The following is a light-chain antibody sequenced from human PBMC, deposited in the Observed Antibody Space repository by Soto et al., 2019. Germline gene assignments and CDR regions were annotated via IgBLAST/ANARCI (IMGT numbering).Light chain of an antibody. V-gene: IGLV2-23*01. Sequence: QSVLTQPASVSGSPGQSITISCTGTSSDVGSYNLVSWYQQHSGNAPKLVIYEGSKRPSGVSSLFTGSKSGNTASLTISGLQAEDEADYYCCSYAGSSTYVFGTGTKLTVL. CDR1: SSDVGSYNL. CDR2: EGS. CDR3: CSYAGSSTYV. J-gene: IGLJ1*01.